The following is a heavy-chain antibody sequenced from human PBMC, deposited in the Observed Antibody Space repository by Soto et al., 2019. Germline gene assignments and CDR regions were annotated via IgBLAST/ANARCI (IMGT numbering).Heavy chain of an antibody. CDR2: INHSGST. J-gene: IGHJ5*02. CDR1: GGSFSGYY. V-gene: IGHV4-34*01. Sequence: SEALSLTCAVLGGSFSGYYWSWIRQPPGKGLEWIGEINHSGSTNYNPSLKSRVTISVDTSKNQFSLKLSSVTAADTAVYYCARGFPFDPWGQGTLVTVSS. CDR3: ARGFPFDP.